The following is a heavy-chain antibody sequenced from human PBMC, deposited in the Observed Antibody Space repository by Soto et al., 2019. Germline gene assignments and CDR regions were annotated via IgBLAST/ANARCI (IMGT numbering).Heavy chain of an antibody. V-gene: IGHV4-34*01. D-gene: IGHD3-9*01. CDR1: GGSFSGYY. Sequence: QVQLQQWGAGPLRPLETLSLTCGVSGGSFSGYYWAWIRQSPGKGLGWFGEINDRGSINYNPSLKGRVSISVDKAKNYFSLDLRSVTAADTAVYYCARESHDILTGPPWVWYFDLWGRGTLVTVSS. J-gene: IGHJ2*01. CDR3: ARESHDILTGPPWVWYFDL. CDR2: INDRGSI.